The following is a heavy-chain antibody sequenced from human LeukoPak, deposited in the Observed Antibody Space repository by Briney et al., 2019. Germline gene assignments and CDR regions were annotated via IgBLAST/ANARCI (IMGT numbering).Heavy chain of an antibody. V-gene: IGHV3-64*02. CDR2: INTDGRIT. J-gene: IGHJ4*02. CDR3: TRDGGSFCDFDY. CDR1: GFSLRNYA. Sequence: GGSLRLSCVASGFSLRNYAIDSVRQAPGKGLEYVSVINTDGRITYYADSVKGRFTISRDNSKNTVYLQMGSLRGEDMAVYYCTRDGGSFCDFDYWGQGALVTVSS. D-gene: IGHD1-26*01.